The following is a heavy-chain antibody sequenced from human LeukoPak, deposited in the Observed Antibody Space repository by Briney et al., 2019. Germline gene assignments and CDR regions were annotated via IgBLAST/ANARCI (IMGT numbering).Heavy chain of an antibody. J-gene: IGHJ3*02. CDR2: IYYSGST. D-gene: IGHD2-8*02. CDR3: ARLVLGDFDI. CDR1: GGSISSYY. V-gene: IGHV4-59*01. Sequence: PSETLSLTCTVSGGSISSYYWSWIRQPPGKGLEWIGYIYYSGSTNYNPSLKSRVTISVDTSKNQFSLKLSSVTAADTAVYYCARLVLGDFDIWGQGTMVTVSS.